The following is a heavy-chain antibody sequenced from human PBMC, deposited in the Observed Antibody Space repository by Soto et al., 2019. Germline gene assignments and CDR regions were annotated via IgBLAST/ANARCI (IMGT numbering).Heavy chain of an antibody. CDR2: TRHKANGYTT. V-gene: IGHV3-72*01. D-gene: IGHD3-22*01. Sequence: GGSLRLSCAASGFTFSDHYMDWVRQAPGKGLEWVGRTRHKANGYTTEYAASVKGRFTISRDDSKNTLYLQMNSLRAEDTAMYYCAKDAPYYYDSSGYYGPFDYWGQGTPVTVSS. J-gene: IGHJ4*02. CDR3: AKDAPYYYDSSGYYGPFDY. CDR1: GFTFSDHY.